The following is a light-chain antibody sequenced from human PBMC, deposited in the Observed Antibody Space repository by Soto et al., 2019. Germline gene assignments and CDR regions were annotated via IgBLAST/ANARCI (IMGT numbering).Light chain of an antibody. CDR3: QQYNTWPRT. V-gene: IGKV3-15*01. Sequence: EIVMTQSPATLSVSPGERATLSCRASQSVSNNLAWYQQKPGQAPRLLIFGASTRATGFPARFSGSGSGTEFTLTVSSLQSEEFAVYYCQQYNTWPRTFGQGTKVEIK. CDR1: QSVSNN. CDR2: GAS. J-gene: IGKJ1*01.